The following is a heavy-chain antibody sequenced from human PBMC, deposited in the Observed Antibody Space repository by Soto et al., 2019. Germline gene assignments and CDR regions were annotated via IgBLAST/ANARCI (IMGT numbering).Heavy chain of an antibody. V-gene: IGHV1-18*01. D-gene: IGHD3-3*01. Sequence: ASVKVSCNASGYTFTSYGISWVRQAPGQGLEWMGWISAYNGNTNYAQKLQGRVTMTTETSTSTAYMELRSLRSDDTAVYYCARDFEEFLEWLPRYYYYYYGMDVWGQGTTVTVSS. CDR3: ARDFEEFLEWLPRYYYYYYGMDV. CDR2: ISAYNGNT. CDR1: GYTFTSYG. J-gene: IGHJ6*02.